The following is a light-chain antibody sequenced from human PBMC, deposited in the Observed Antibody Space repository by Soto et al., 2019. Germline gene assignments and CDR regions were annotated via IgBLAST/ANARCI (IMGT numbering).Light chain of an antibody. CDR1: QGISSY. Sequence: DIQMTQSPSSLSASVGDRVTISCRASQGISSYLAWYQQKPGKVPKLLIYATSTLQSGVPSRFSGSGSGTDFTLTISSLQPEDVATYYCQKYNSAPWTFGQGTKVGIK. J-gene: IGKJ1*01. CDR2: ATS. CDR3: QKYNSAPWT. V-gene: IGKV1-27*01.